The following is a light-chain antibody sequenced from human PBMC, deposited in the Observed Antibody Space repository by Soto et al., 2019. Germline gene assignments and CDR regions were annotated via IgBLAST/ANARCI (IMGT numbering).Light chain of an antibody. CDR2: GAS. J-gene: IGKJ1*01. Sequence: EIVMTQKPANLSVSAGERDTLSCRASQSVSSSLAWYQQKPGQAPRLLIYGASTRATGIPARFSGSGSGTEFTLTISSLQSEDFAVYYCQQYNNWPGTFGQGTKVDIK. CDR3: QQYNNWPGT. V-gene: IGKV3-15*01. CDR1: QSVSSS.